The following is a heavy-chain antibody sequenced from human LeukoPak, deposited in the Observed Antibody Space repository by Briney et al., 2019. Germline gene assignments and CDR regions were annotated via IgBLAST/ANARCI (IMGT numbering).Heavy chain of an antibody. CDR2: IKEDGSEK. Sequence: GGSLRLSCAASGFTFSSYWMTWVRQAPGKRLEWVANIKEDGSEKYYVDSVKGRFTISRDNAKKSLYLQMNSLRAEDTAVYYCARVGSSWYVVDPWGQGTLVTVSS. V-gene: IGHV3-7*01. CDR3: ARVGSSWYVVDP. D-gene: IGHD6-13*01. CDR1: GFTFSSYW. J-gene: IGHJ5*02.